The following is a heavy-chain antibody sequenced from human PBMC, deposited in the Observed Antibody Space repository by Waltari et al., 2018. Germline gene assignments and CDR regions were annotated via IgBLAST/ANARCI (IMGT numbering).Heavy chain of an antibody. Sequence: EVQLVESGGGLVQPGGSLRLSCEVSGFSFRTYEMNWVRRAPGKGLEWVSFIGISGSTTYYADSVKGRFTISRDNAKKSLYLQMNSLRAEDTAVYYCARVAHISGVYIDNWGQGSLVTVSS. CDR3: ARVAHISGVYIDN. CDR2: IGISGSTT. CDR1: GFSFRTYE. D-gene: IGHD3-22*01. V-gene: IGHV3-48*03. J-gene: IGHJ4*02.